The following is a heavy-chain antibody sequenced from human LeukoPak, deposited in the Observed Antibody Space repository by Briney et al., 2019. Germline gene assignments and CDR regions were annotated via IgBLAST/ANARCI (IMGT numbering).Heavy chain of an antibody. CDR2: IYYSGST. J-gene: IGHJ6*02. V-gene: IGHV4-59*01. Sequence: SETLSLTCTVSGGSISSYYWSWVRQPPGKGLEWIGYIYYSGSTNYNPSLKSRVTISVDTSMNQFSLKLSSVTAADTAVYYCARDQRITIFGVVTDYYYGMDVWGQGTTVTVSS. D-gene: IGHD3-3*01. CDR1: GGSISSYY. CDR3: ARDQRITIFGVVTDYYYGMDV.